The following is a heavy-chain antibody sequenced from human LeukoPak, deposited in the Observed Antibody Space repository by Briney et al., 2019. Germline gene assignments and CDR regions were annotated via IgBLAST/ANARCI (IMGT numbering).Heavy chain of an antibody. CDR3: ATDSYVSGSYYRLFY. J-gene: IGHJ4*02. V-gene: IGHV3-74*01. CDR1: GFTFGTYW. Sequence: GGSLRLSCAASGFTFGTYWMPWVRQAPGKGLVWVSGINSDGGTTSYADSVKGRFTISRDNAKNTLYLQMNQLRAEDTAIYYCATDSYVSGSYYRLFYWGQGTLVTVSS. CDR2: INSDGGTT. D-gene: IGHD3-10*01.